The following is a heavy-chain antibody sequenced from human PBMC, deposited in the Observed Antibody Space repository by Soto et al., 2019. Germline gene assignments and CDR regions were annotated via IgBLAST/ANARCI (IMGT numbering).Heavy chain of an antibody. D-gene: IGHD6-19*01. CDR1: GGSVSSGSYY. CDR2: IYYRGST. J-gene: IGHJ4*02. V-gene: IGHV4-61*01. Sequence: QVQLQESGPGLVKPSETLSLTCTVSGGSVSSGSYYWSWIQQPPGKGLEWIGYIYYRGSTNYNPSLKSRVTISVDTSKNQFSLKLSSVTAADTAVYYCARDSGWRFDYWGQGTLVTVSS. CDR3: ARDSGWRFDY.